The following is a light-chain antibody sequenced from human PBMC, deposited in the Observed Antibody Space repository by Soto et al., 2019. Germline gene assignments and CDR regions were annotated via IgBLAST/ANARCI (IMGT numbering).Light chain of an antibody. Sequence: DIVLTQSPLSLPVTPGEPASISCRSSQSLLHSNGNIYLDWYLQKPGQSPQLLIYLGSIRASGVPDRFSGHGSGTDFTLKITRVEAEDVGVYYCMQAIQAPRTFGLGTKVEIK. V-gene: IGKV2-28*01. J-gene: IGKJ1*01. CDR3: MQAIQAPRT. CDR2: LGS. CDR1: QSLLHSNGNIY.